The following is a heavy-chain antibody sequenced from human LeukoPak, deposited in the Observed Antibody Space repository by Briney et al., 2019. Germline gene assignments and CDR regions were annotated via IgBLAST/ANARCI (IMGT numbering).Heavy chain of an antibody. J-gene: IGHJ4*02. Sequence: GGSLRLSCAASGFTFSSYAMSWVRQAPGKGLKWVSAISGSGGSTYYADSVKGRFTISRDNSKNTLYLQMNSLRAEDTAVYYCAKIRTVYCSSTSCYIDYWGQGTLVTVSS. CDR2: ISGSGGST. D-gene: IGHD2-2*02. CDR3: AKIRTVYCSSTSCYIDY. CDR1: GFTFSSYA. V-gene: IGHV3-23*01.